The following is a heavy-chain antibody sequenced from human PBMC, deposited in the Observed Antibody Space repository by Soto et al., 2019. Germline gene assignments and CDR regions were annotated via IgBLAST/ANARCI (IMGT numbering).Heavy chain of an antibody. Sequence: GGSLRLSCAASGFTFSSYWMTWVRQAPGKGLEWVANIKHDGSEKYYVDSVKGRFTISRDNARNSVFLEMKSLRAEDTAVYSCVRDRSGSYLEGFGYWGQGTLVTVSS. CDR2: IKHDGSEK. CDR3: VRDRSGSYLEGFGY. CDR1: GFTFSSYW. D-gene: IGHD1-26*01. J-gene: IGHJ4*02. V-gene: IGHV3-7*01.